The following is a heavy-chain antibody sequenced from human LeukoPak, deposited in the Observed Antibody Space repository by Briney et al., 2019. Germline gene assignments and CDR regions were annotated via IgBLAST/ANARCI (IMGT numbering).Heavy chain of an antibody. V-gene: IGHV3-7*03. CDR1: GFTFSNYW. CDR2: IKEDGSEK. D-gene: IGHD5-18*01. Sequence: GGSLRLSCAASGFTFSNYWMGWVRQAPGKGLEWVANIKEDGSEKYYVDSVKGRFTISRDSAKNSLYLQMNSLRVEDTAVYYCARDHNYGSDYWGQGTLVTVSS. CDR3: ARDHNYGSDY. J-gene: IGHJ4*02.